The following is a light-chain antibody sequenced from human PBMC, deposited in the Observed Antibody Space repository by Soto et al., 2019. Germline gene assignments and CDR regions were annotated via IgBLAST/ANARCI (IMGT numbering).Light chain of an antibody. CDR3: QQYENLPT. J-gene: IGKJ5*01. CDR1: QHINNY. CDR2: DAS. Sequence: DIQMTQSPSSLSASVGDRVTITCLASQHINNYLDWYQQKPGRAPKLLIYDASNLEAGVPSRFRGSGSGTDFTFTISRLQPEDIATYYCQQYENLPTFGQGTRLEIK. V-gene: IGKV1-33*01.